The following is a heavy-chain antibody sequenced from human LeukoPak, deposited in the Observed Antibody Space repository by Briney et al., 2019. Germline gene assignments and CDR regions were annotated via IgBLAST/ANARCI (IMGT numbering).Heavy chain of an antibody. V-gene: IGHV1-2*02. D-gene: IGHD5-18*01. CDR2: INPNSGDT. CDR1: GYTFTDYS. Sequence: ASVKVSCKASGYTFTDYSMHWVRQAPGQGLEWMGWINPNSGDTNYAQKFQGRVTITRDTSISTAYMELSRLRSDDTAVYYCARGIYSSGSRSFDYWGQGTLVTVSS. CDR3: ARGIYSSGSRSFDY. J-gene: IGHJ4*02.